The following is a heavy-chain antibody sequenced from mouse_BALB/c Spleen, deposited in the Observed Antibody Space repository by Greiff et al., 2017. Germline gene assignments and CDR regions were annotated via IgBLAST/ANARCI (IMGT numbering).Heavy chain of an antibody. D-gene: IGHD1-2*01. Sequence: EVKLMESGGGLVQPGGSRKLSCAASGFTFSSFGMHWVRQAPEKGLEWVAYISSGSSTIYYADTVKGRSTISRDNPKNTLFLQMTSLRSEDTAMYYCAREGITTAYFDYWGQGTTLTVSS. CDR1: GFTFSSFG. CDR2: ISSGSSTI. V-gene: IGHV5-17*02. CDR3: AREGITTAYFDY. J-gene: IGHJ2*01.